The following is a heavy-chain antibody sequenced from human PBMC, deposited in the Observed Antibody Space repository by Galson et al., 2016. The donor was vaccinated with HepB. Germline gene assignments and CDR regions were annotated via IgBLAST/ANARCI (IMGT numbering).Heavy chain of an antibody. CDR3: ARDRDGHNFFFDY. V-gene: IGHV1-69*13. J-gene: IGHJ4*02. CDR2: NIPLFGTT. D-gene: IGHD5-24*01. Sequence: VKVSCKASGGTFRSYAISWVRQAPGQGLEWMGGNIPLFGTTNSAQKFQGRVTFTADESTNTAYMELSSLRSEDTAVYFCARDRDGHNFFFDYWGQGTLVTVSS. CDR1: GGTFRSYA.